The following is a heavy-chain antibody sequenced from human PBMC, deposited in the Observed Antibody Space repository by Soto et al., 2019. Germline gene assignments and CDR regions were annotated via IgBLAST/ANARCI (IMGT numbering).Heavy chain of an antibody. CDR1: GFTFSSYA. CDR2: INSDGSST. CDR3: ARDRPPPGSSGYYHWYFDL. J-gene: IGHJ2*01. D-gene: IGHD3-22*01. V-gene: IGHV3-74*01. Sequence: GGSLRLSCAASGFTFSSYAMSWVRQAPGKGLVWVSRINSDGSSTSYADSVKGRFTISRDNAKNTLYLQMNSLRAEDTAVYYCARDRPPPGSSGYYHWYFDLWGRGTLVTVSS.